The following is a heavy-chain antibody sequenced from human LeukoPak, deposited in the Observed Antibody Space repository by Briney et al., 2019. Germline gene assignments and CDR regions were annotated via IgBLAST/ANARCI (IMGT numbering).Heavy chain of an antibody. J-gene: IGHJ4*02. CDR2: ITPIFGTA. D-gene: IGHD2-2*02. V-gene: IGHV1-69*01. CDR1: GGTFSNYA. Sequence: GSSVKVSCKASGGTFSNYAINWVRQAPGQGLEWMGGITPIFGTANYAQRFRGRVTITADESTSTAYMELSSLRSEDTAVYYCARWAGYCSITNCYTAFDYWGQGTLVTVSS. CDR3: ARWAGYCSITNCYTAFDY.